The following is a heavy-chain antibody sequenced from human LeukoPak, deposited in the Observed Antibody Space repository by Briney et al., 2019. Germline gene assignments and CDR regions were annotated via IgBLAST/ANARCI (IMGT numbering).Heavy chain of an antibody. CDR1: GFTFSSYA. D-gene: IGHD1-1*01. J-gene: IGHJ4*02. CDR3: AKEDKQLPPKSQLDY. V-gene: IGHV3-23*01. Sequence: GGSLRLSCAASGFTFSSYAMSWVRQAPGKGLEWVSAISGSGGSTYYADSVKGRFTISRDNSKNMLYLQMNSLRADDTALYYCAKEDKQLPPKSQLDYWGQGTLVTVSS. CDR2: ISGSGGST.